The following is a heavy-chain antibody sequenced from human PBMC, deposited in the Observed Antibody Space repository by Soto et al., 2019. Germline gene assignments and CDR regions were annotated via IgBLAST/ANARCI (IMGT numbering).Heavy chain of an antibody. CDR2: IYYSGST. D-gene: IGHD4-4*01. V-gene: IGHV4-30-4*01. CDR3: ARELSYSGYYYGMDV. CDR1: GGSISSGDYY. Sequence: SETLSLTCTVSGGSISSGDYYWSWIRQPPGKGLEWIGYIYYSGSTYYNPSLKSRVTISVDTSKNQFSLKLSSVTAADTAVYYCARELSYSGYYYGMDVWGQGTTVTVSS. J-gene: IGHJ6*02.